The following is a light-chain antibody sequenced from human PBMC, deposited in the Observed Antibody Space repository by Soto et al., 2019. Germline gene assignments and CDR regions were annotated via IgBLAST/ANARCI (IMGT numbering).Light chain of an antibody. V-gene: IGKV3-15*01. CDR1: QSVSSN. CDR2: GAS. J-gene: IGKJ1*01. Sequence: EIVMTQSPATLSVSPGERATLSCRPSQSVSSNLAWYQQKPGQAPRLLIYGASTRATGIPARFSGSGSGTEFTLTISSLQSEDFAVYYCQQYNNWPEKTFGQGTKVDIK. CDR3: QQYNNWPEKT.